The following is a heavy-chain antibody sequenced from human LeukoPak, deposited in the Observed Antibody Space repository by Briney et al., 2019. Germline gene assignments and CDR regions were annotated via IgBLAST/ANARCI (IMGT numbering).Heavy chain of an antibody. D-gene: IGHD2-15*01. CDR1: GFTFSSYS. Sequence: GGSLRLSCAASGFTFSSYSMNWVRQAPGKGLEGVSSISSSSSYIYYADSVKGRFTISRDNAKNSLYLQMNSLRAEDTAVYYCARDCSCGSCYAYWGQGTLVTVSS. V-gene: IGHV3-21*01. CDR3: ARDCSCGSCYAY. CDR2: ISSSSSYI. J-gene: IGHJ4*02.